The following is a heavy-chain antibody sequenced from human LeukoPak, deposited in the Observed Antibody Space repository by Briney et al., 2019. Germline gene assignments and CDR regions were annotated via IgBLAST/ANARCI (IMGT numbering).Heavy chain of an antibody. V-gene: IGHV3-23*01. CDR1: GFTFSSYA. CDR3: AKDPTYYYDSSGYFDFT. D-gene: IGHD3-22*01. CDR2: ISGSGGST. Sequence: GGSLRLSCAASGFTFSSYAMSWVRQAPGKGLEWVSAISGSGGSTYYADSVEGRFTISRDNSKNTLYLQMNSLRAEDTAVYYCAKDPTYYYDSSGYFDFTWGQGTLVTVSS. J-gene: IGHJ4*02.